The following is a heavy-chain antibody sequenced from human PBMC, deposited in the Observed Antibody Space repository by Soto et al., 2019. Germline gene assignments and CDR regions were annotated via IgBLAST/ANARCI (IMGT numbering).Heavy chain of an antibody. CDR3: AKDIITMVRGVNYFDY. CDR2: ISGSGGST. V-gene: IGHV3-23*01. J-gene: IGHJ4*02. Sequence: GGSLRLSCAASGFTFSSYAMSWVRQAPGKGLEWVSAISGSGGSTYYADSVKGRFTISRDNSKNTLYLQMNSLRAEDTAVYYCAKDIITMVRGVNYFDYWGQGTLVTVSS. CDR1: GFTFSSYA. D-gene: IGHD3-10*01.